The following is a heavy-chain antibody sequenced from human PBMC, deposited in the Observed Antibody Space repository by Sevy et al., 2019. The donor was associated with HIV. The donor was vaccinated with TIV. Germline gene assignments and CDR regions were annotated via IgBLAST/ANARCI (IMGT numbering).Heavy chain of an antibody. CDR2: MSYDGRNK. V-gene: IGHV3-30-3*01. CDR3: ARIGMGQTYGTRPWY. Sequence: WGSLRLSCAVSGFTFSRYAMHWVRQAPGKGLEWVAVMSYDGRNKYYADSVKGRFTISRDNSKNTLFLHMNSLRAEDTAVYYCARIGMGQTYGTRPWYWGQGTLVTVSS. CDR1: GFTFSRYA. D-gene: IGHD3-10*01. J-gene: IGHJ4*02.